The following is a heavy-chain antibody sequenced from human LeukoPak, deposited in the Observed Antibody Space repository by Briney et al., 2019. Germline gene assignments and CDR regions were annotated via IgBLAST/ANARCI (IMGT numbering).Heavy chain of an antibody. V-gene: IGHV5-51*01. CDR1: GYSFTSYW. D-gene: IGHD3-22*01. Sequence: GESLKISCKGSGYSFTSYWIGWVRQMPGKGLEWMGIIYPGDSDTRYSPSFQGQVTISADKSISTAYLQWSSLKASDTAMYYRARHYYDSSGYYWFHYWGQGTLVTVSS. CDR2: IYPGDSDT. CDR3: ARHYYDSSGYYWFHY. J-gene: IGHJ4*02.